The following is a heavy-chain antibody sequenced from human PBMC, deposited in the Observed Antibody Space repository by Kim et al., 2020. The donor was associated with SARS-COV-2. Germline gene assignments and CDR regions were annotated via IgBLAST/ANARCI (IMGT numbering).Heavy chain of an antibody. CDR3: ARNMVRGVPTLFDP. D-gene: IGHD3-10*01. V-gene: IGHV1-2*02. J-gene: IGHJ5*02. Sequence: AQELQGRVTMTRDTSISTAYMERSRLRSDDTAVYYCARNMVRGVPTLFDPWGQGTLVTVSS.